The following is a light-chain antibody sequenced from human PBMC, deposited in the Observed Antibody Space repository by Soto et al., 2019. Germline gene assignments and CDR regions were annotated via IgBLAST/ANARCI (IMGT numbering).Light chain of an antibody. CDR2: GNT. J-gene: IGLJ2*01. Sequence: QSVLTQPPSVSGAPGQRSTISGPGATSNIGAGYDVHWYQQLPGRAPKLLIYGNTNRPSGVPDRFSGSKSGTSASLAITGLQAEDEADYYCLSFDSSLSVVFGGGTKLTVL. CDR1: TSNIGAGYD. CDR3: LSFDSSLSVV. V-gene: IGLV1-40*01.